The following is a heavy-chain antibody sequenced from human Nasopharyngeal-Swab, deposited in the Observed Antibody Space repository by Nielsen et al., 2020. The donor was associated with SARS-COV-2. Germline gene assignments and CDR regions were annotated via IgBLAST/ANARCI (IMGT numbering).Heavy chain of an antibody. D-gene: IGHD6-13*01. Sequence: PETLSLTCTVSGGSISSYYWSWIRQPPGKGLEWIGYIYYSGSTNYNPSLKSRVTISVDTSKNQFSLKLSSVTAADTAVYYCAREPAAGHYYYYGMDVWGQGTTVTVSS. CDR2: IYYSGST. CDR3: AREPAAGHYYYYGMDV. CDR1: GGSISSYY. V-gene: IGHV4-59*01. J-gene: IGHJ6*02.